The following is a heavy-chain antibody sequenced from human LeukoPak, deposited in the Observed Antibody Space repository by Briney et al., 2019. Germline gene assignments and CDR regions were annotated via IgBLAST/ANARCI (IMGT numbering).Heavy chain of an antibody. Sequence: GGSLRLSCAASGFTFSSYWMHWARQAPEKGLVWVSRINSDGGTTTYADSVKGRFTISRDNAKNTLYLQMNSLRAEDTAVYYCARAGDIVTTMGVWGQGTTVTVSS. D-gene: IGHD5-12*01. V-gene: IGHV3-74*01. CDR3: ARAGDIVTTMGV. CDR2: INSDGGTT. J-gene: IGHJ6*02. CDR1: GFTFSSYW.